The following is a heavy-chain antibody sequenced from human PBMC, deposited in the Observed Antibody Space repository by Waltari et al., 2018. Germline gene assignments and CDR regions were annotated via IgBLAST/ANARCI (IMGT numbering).Heavy chain of an antibody. CDR3: ARPPREEFGSLDYGGNSGFRHFDL. D-gene: IGHD4-17*01. CDR2: IYYSGST. J-gene: IGHJ2*01. V-gene: IGHV4-39*01. CDR1: GGSISSSSYY. Sequence: QLQLQESGPGLVKPSETLSLTCTVSGGSISSSSYYWGWIRQPPGTGLEWIGSIYYSGSTYYNPSLKSRVTISVDTSKNQFSLKLSSVTAADTAVYYCARPPREEFGSLDYGGNSGFRHFDLWGRGTLVTVSS.